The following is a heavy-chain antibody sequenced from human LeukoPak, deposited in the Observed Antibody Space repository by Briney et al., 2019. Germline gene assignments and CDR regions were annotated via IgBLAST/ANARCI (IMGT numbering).Heavy chain of an antibody. V-gene: IGHV3-7*01. CDR2: IKQDGSEK. CDR3: AREWYCSSTSCYARAMDV. CDR1: GFTFSSYW. J-gene: IGHJ6*04. Sequence: PGGSLRLSCAASGFTFSSYWMSWVRQAPGKGLEWVANIKQDGSEKYYVDSVKGRFTISRDNAKNSLYLQMNSLRAEDTAVYYCAREWYCSSTSCYARAMDVWGKGTTVTVSS. D-gene: IGHD2-2*01.